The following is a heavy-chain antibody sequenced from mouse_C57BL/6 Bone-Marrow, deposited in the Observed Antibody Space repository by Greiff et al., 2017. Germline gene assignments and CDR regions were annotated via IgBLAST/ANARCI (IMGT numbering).Heavy chain of an antibody. CDR3: ARGGVITRD. Sequence: QVQLQQSGPELVKPGASVKISCKASGYTFTSYWMQWVKQRPGQGLEWIGEIDPSDSYTNYNQKFKGKATLTVDTSSSTAYMQLSSLTSEASAVYYCARGGVITRDWGQGTLVTVSA. V-gene: IGHV1-50*01. J-gene: IGHJ3*01. CDR1: GYTFTSYW. D-gene: IGHD1-1*01. CDR2: IDPSDSYT.